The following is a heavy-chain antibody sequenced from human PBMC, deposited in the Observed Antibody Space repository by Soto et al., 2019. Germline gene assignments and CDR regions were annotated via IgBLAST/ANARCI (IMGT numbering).Heavy chain of an antibody. J-gene: IGHJ4*02. D-gene: IGHD6-19*01. Sequence: PGGSLRLSCAASGFTLSSYGMHWVRQAPGKGLEWVAVISYDGSNKYYADSVKGRFTISRDNSKNTLYLQMNSLRAEDTAVYYCASIAVAALFDYWGQGTLVTVSS. CDR1: GFTLSSYG. CDR2: ISYDGSNK. CDR3: ASIAVAALFDY. V-gene: IGHV3-30*03.